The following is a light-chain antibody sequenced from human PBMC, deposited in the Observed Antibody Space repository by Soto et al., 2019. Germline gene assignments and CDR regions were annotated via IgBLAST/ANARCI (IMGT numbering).Light chain of an antibody. CDR3: QHYHNLPFT. J-gene: IGKJ3*01. CDR2: DAA. V-gene: IGKV1-33*01. CDR1: QDIRNY. Sequence: MTQSPSSLSASVGDRVTITCQASQDIRNYLSWYQQKPGKAPKLLVYDAANLQTGVPSRFSGGRSGTHFALTISSLQPEDIATYYCQHYHNLPFTFGPGTKVDVK.